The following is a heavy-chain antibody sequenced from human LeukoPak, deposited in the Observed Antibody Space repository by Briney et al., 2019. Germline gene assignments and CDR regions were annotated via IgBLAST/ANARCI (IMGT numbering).Heavy chain of an antibody. CDR1: GGSISSSSYY. Sequence: SETLSLTCTVSGGSISSSSYYWGWIRQPPGKGLDWIGSIYYSGSTYYNPSLRSRVTISVDTSKNQFSLKLSSVTAADTALYYCARRFLTIDNWFDPWGQGTLVTVSS. D-gene: IGHD3-3*01. J-gene: IGHJ5*02. CDR3: ARRFLTIDNWFDP. CDR2: IYYSGST. V-gene: IGHV4-39*01.